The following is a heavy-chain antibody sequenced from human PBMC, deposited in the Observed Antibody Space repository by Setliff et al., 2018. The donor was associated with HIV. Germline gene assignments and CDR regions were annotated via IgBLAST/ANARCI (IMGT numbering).Heavy chain of an antibody. D-gene: IGHD4-17*01. CDR3: AAVPRRGEIQTNDY. CDR2: ISANDGRT. J-gene: IGHJ4*02. CDR1: GYTFTSYG. V-gene: IGHV1-18*01. Sequence: ASVKVSCKASGYTFTSYGISWVRQAPGQGLEWMGWISANDGRTNHARNFQDRVTMTTDTATSTAYMELRSLRSDDTAVYYCAAVPRRGEIQTNDYWGQGTLVTVSS.